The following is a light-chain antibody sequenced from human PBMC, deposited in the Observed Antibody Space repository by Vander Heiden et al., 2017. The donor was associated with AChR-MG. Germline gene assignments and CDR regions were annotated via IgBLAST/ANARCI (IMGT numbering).Light chain of an antibody. CDR3: SSYADSNNWV. J-gene: IGLJ3*02. CDR1: SSDVGGYNY. CDR2: EVS. V-gene: IGLV2-8*01. Sequence: QSALTQPPSASGSPGQSVTISCTGTSSDVGGYNYVSWYQQHPGKAPKLMIYEVSKRTSGVLDRFSGSKAGNTASLTVSGLQAEDEADYYCSSYADSNNWVFGGGTKLTVL.